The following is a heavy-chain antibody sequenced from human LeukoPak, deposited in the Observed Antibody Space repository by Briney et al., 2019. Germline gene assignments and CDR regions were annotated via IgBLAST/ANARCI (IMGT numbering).Heavy chain of an antibody. CDR1: GFTFDDYA. CDR2: ISWNSGSI. D-gene: IGHD3-16*01. Sequence: PGGSLRLSCAASGFTFDDYAMHWVRQAPGKGLEWVSGISWNSGSIGYADSVKGRFTIPRDNAKNSLYLQMNSLRAEDTALYYCAKDYGGPRPFDIWGQGTMVTVSS. CDR3: AKDYGGPRPFDI. V-gene: IGHV3-9*01. J-gene: IGHJ3*02.